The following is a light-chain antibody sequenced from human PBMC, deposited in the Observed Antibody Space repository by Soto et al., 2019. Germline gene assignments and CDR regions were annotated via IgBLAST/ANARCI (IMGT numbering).Light chain of an antibody. CDR3: QQYENLRT. Sequence: AFVGGVVIMIVRASQSITNYLNWYQHKPGQAPNLLIYAASTLQAGVPSRFRGSGSGTDFTFTISRLQTEDIATYYCQQYENLRTFGQGTRLEIK. V-gene: IGKV1-33*01. CDR1: QSITNY. J-gene: IGKJ5*01. CDR2: AAS.